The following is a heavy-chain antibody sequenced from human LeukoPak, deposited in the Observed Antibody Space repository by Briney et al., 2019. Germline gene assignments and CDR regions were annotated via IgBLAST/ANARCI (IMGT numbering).Heavy chain of an antibody. CDR2: ISWNSGSI. CDR3: ARAREQQLVRGAFDI. Sequence: GGSLRLSCAASGFTFDDYAMHWVRQAPGKGLEWVSGISWNSGSIGYADSVKGRFTISRGNSKNTLYLQMNSLRAEDTAVYYCARAREQQLVRGAFDIWGQGTMVTVSS. CDR1: GFTFDDYA. V-gene: IGHV3-9*01. J-gene: IGHJ3*02. D-gene: IGHD6-13*01.